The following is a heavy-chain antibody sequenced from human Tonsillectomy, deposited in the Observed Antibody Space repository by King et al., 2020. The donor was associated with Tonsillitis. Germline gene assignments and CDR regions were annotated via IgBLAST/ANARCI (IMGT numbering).Heavy chain of an antibody. CDR1: GGSISSYY. V-gene: IGHV4-4*07. Sequence: QLQESGPGLVKPSETLSLTCTVSGGSISSYYWSWIRQPAGKGLEWFGRIYTSGSTNYNPSLKSRGTMSVDTSKNKCSLKLSSVTAADTAVYYCARGWFGELFVWGGAFDYWGQGTLVTVSS. CDR3: ARGWFGELFVWGGAFDY. D-gene: IGHD3-10*01. J-gene: IGHJ4*02. CDR2: IYTSGST.